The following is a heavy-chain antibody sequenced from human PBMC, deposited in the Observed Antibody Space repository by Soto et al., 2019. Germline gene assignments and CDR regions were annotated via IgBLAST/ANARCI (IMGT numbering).Heavy chain of an antibody. J-gene: IGHJ4*02. D-gene: IGHD4-17*01. Sequence: ASVKVSCKASGYTFTGYYMHWVRQAPGQGLEWMGWINSNSGGTNYAQKFQGRVTMTRDTSISTAYMELSRLRSDDAAVYYCAYDYGDSAGLGDWGPGTLVTVSS. V-gene: IGHV1-2*02. CDR1: GYTFTGYY. CDR2: INSNSGGT. CDR3: AYDYGDSAGLGD.